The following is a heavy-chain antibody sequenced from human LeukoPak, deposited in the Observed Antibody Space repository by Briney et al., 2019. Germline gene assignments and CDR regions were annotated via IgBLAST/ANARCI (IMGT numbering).Heavy chain of an antibody. CDR3: ARDRFCVSTNCPYDC. CDR2: ISVSDDST. J-gene: IGHJ4*02. V-gene: IGHV3-23*01. D-gene: IGHD2-2*01. Sequence: SGGPLRLSCAASGFTSSDYTMNWVRQSPGKGLEWVSGISVSDDSTYYADSVKGRFTISRDKSNNMLHLQMNSLRAEDTAVYYCARDRFCVSTNCPYDCWGQGTPVTVSS. CDR1: GFTSSDYT.